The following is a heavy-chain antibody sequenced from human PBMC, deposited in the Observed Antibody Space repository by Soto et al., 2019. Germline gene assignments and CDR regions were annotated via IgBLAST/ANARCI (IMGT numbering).Heavy chain of an antibody. D-gene: IGHD3-22*01. V-gene: IGHV4-30-4*01. Sequence: QVQLQESGPGLVKPSQTLSLACTVSGASISSGDYYWTWIRQPPWKVLEWIGSIYYSGSTYYNPSLKSRVTISVDTSNNQFSLKLSSVTAADTAVYYCARASYDSSTYYLDYWGQGTLVTVSS. CDR1: GASISSGDYY. CDR2: IYYSGST. J-gene: IGHJ4*02. CDR3: ARASYDSSTYYLDY.